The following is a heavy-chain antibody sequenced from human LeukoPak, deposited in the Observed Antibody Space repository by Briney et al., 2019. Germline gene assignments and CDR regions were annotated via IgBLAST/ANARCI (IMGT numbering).Heavy chain of an antibody. Sequence: PGGSLRLSCAASGFTFSSYAMHWVRQAPGKGLEWVAVISYDGSNKYYADSVKGRFTISRDNSKNTLYLQMNSLRAEDTAVYYCARAYDSSGYYYWGQGTLVTVSS. CDR3: ARAYDSSGYYY. CDR2: ISYDGSNK. D-gene: IGHD3-22*01. CDR1: GFTFSSYA. J-gene: IGHJ4*02. V-gene: IGHV3-30-3*01.